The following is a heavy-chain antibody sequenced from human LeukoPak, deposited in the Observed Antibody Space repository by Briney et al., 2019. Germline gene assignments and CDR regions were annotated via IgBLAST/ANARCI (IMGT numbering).Heavy chain of an antibody. CDR2: ISGSGGST. J-gene: IGHJ4*02. D-gene: IGHD2-2*02. Sequence: GGSLRLSCAASGFTFSSYAMSWVRQAPGKGLEWVSAISGSGGSTYYADSAKGRFTISRDNSKNTLYLQMNSLRAEDTAVYYCAKAVGYCSSTSCYTRPDYWGQGTLVTVSS. CDR3: AKAVGYCSSTSCYTRPDY. V-gene: IGHV3-23*01. CDR1: GFTFSSYA.